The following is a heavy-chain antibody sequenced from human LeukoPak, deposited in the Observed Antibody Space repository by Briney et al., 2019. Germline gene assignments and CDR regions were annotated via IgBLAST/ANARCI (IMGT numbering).Heavy chain of an antibody. D-gene: IGHD3-22*01. J-gene: IGHJ4*02. V-gene: IGHV1-69*13. CDR1: GYTFTAYA. CDR2: IIPIFGTA. CDR3: ARDGDYYDSSGYHI. Sequence: GASVKVSCKTSGYTFTAYAISWVRQAPGQGLEWMGGIIPIFGTANYAQKFQGRVTITADESTSTAYMELSSLRSEDTAVYYCARDGDYYDSSGYHIWGQGTLVTVSS.